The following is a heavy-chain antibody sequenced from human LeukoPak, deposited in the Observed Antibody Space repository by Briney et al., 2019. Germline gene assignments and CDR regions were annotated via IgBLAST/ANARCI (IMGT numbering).Heavy chain of an antibody. Sequence: SETLSLTCAVSGGSISSSNWWSWVRQPPGKGLEWIGEIYHSGSTNYNPPLKSRVTISVDKSKNQFSLKLSSVTAADTAVYYCARDVAPRRGHFDYWGQGTLVTVSS. CDR2: IYHSGST. D-gene: IGHD2-15*01. V-gene: IGHV4-4*02. CDR1: GGSISSSNW. J-gene: IGHJ4*02. CDR3: ARDVAPRRGHFDY.